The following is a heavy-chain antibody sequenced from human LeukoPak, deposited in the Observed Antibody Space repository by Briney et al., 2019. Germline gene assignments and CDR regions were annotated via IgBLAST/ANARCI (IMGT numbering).Heavy chain of an antibody. Sequence: PGGSLRLSCAASGFTFSSYAMSWVRQAPGKGLEWVSSISSSGGSTYYADSVKGRFTISRDNSKNTLYLQMNSLRVEDTAVYYCATWVTAILCSRYFDYWGQGTLVTVSS. CDR1: GFTFSSYA. V-gene: IGHV3-23*01. CDR2: ISSSGGST. D-gene: IGHD2-21*02. CDR3: ATWVTAILCSRYFDY. J-gene: IGHJ4*02.